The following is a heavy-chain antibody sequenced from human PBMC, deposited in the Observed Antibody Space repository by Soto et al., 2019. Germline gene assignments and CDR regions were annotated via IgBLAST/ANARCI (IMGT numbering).Heavy chain of an antibody. Sequence: SETLSLTCTVSGGSISSSSYYWGWTRQPPGKGLEWIGSIYYSGSTYYNPSLKSRVTISVDTSKNQFSLKLSSVTAADTAVYYCASEPTDYDILTGYYMDYWGQGTLVTVSS. CDR1: GGSISSSSYY. CDR2: IYYSGST. D-gene: IGHD3-9*01. V-gene: IGHV4-39*01. CDR3: ASEPTDYDILTGYYMDY. J-gene: IGHJ4*02.